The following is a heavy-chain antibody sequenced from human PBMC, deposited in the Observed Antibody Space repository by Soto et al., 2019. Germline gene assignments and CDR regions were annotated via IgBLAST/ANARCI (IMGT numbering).Heavy chain of an antibody. J-gene: IGHJ4*02. CDR3: AKSTVAHGGPDYYGSGSYYPAY. V-gene: IGHV3-23*01. CDR2: ISGSGGST. D-gene: IGHD3-10*01. Sequence: GGSLRLSCAASGFTFSSYAMSWVRQAPGKGLEWVSAISGSGGSTYYADSVKGRFTISRDNSKNTLYLQMNSLRAEDTAVYYCAKSTVAHGGPDYYGSGSYYPAYWGQGTLVTVSS. CDR1: GFTFSSYA.